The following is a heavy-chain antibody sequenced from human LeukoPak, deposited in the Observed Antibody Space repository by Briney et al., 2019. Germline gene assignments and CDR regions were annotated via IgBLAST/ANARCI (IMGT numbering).Heavy chain of an antibody. D-gene: IGHD3-22*01. CDR2: ISGSGGNT. V-gene: IGHV3-23*01. CDR1: GFTFSSYA. Sequence: GGSLRLSCAASGFTFSSYAMSWVRQAPGKGLEWVSTISGSGGNTYYADSVKGRFTISRDNSKNTLYLQMNSLRAEDTAVYYCARIYDTGGYYYGRHWFDPWGQGTLVTVSS. CDR3: ARIYDTGGYYYGRHWFDP. J-gene: IGHJ5*02.